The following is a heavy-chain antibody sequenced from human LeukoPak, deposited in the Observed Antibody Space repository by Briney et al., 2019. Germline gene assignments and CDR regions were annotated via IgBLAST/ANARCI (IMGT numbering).Heavy chain of an antibody. CDR3: ARGPYYYGSGSYYLRY. Sequence: SETLSLTCTVSGGSISSSSYYWGWIRQPPGKGLEWIGSIYYSGSTYYNPSLKSRVTISVDTSKNQFSLKLSSVTAADTAVYYCARGPYYYGSGSYYLRYWGQGTLVTVSS. D-gene: IGHD3-10*01. CDR2: IYYSGST. J-gene: IGHJ4*02. CDR1: GGSISSSSYY. V-gene: IGHV4-39*07.